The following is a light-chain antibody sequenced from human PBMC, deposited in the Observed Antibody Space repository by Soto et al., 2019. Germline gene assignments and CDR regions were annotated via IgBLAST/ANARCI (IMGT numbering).Light chain of an antibody. CDR3: QSYDSSLRVAV. Sequence: QSVLTQPPSVSGAPGQRVTISCTGSSSNIGAGYDVHGYQQLPGTAPKLLIYGNSNLPSGVPDRFSGSKSGTSASLAIAGLQAEDEADYYCQSYDSSLRVAVFGGGTKLTVL. CDR2: GNS. CDR1: SSNIGAGYD. V-gene: IGLV1-40*01. J-gene: IGLJ2*01.